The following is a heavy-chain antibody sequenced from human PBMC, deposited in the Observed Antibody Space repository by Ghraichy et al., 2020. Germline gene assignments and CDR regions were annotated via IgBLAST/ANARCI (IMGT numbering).Heavy chain of an antibody. CDR2: IYYSGST. Sequence: SETLSLTCTVSGGSISSYYWSWIRQPPGKGLEWIGYIYYSGSTNYNPSLKSRVTISVDTSKNQFSLKLSSVTAADTAVYYCARHGRVDYYDSSGYYSPNRVGYYFDYWGQGTLVTVSS. D-gene: IGHD3-22*01. V-gene: IGHV4-59*08. J-gene: IGHJ4*02. CDR1: GGSISSYY. CDR3: ARHGRVDYYDSSGYYSPNRVGYYFDY.